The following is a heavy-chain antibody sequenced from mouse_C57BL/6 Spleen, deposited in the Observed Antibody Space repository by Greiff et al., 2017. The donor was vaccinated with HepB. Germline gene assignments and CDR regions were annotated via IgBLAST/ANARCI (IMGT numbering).Heavy chain of an antibody. V-gene: IGHV5-16*01. CDR2: INYDGSST. CDR1: GFTFSDYY. D-gene: IGHD2-4*01. Sequence: EVQLVESEGGLVQPGSSMKLSCTASGFTFSDYYMAWVRQVPEKGLEWVANINYDGSSTYYLDSLKSRFIISRDNAKNILYLQMSSLKSEDTATYYCAREGDYDPYYYAMDYWGQGTSVTVSS. CDR3: AREGDYDPYYYAMDY. J-gene: IGHJ4*01.